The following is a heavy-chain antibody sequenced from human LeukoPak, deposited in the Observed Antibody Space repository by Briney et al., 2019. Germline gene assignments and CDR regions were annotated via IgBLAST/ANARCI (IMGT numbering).Heavy chain of an antibody. V-gene: IGHV1-18*01. Sequence: ASVKVSCQTSGYTFTQSGVCWVRQAPGQGLEWMGWISAYKGVTNYAQKFQGRVTMTTDTPTSTAYLQLQSLRPDDTAVYFCAKAPRLGWDYLMDEWGQGTLVIVSS. J-gene: IGHJ4*02. CDR1: GYTFTQSG. D-gene: IGHD4-23*01. CDR2: ISAYKGVT. CDR3: AKAPRLGWDYLMDE.